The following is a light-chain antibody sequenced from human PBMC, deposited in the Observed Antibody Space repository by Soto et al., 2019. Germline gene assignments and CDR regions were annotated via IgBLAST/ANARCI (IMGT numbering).Light chain of an antibody. J-gene: IGKJ5*01. Sequence: IQITQSPSTLSASVGDRVNLTCRASQSISTWLAWYQQKPGKAPKVLISDASTLASGVPSRFSGSGSGTDFTLTISSLQPEDFATYYCQKYNSYPITFGQGTRLEIK. V-gene: IGKV1-5*01. CDR2: DAS. CDR3: QKYNSYPIT. CDR1: QSISTW.